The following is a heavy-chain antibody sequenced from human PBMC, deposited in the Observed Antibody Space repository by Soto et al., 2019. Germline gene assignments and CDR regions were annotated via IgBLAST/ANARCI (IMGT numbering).Heavy chain of an antibody. D-gene: IGHD3-9*01. V-gene: IGHV1-46*01. Sequence: ASVKVSCKASGYTFTSYYMHWVRQAPGQGLEWMGIINPSGGSTSYAQKFQGRVTMTRDTSTSTVYMELSSLRSEDTAVYYCARSGPRYDILTGYSGWYFDYWGQGTLVTVSS. CDR2: INPSGGST. J-gene: IGHJ4*02. CDR1: GYTFTSYY. CDR3: ARSGPRYDILTGYSGWYFDY.